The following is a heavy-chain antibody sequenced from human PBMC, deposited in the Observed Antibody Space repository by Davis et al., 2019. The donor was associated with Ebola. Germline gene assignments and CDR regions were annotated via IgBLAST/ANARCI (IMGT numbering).Heavy chain of an antibody. J-gene: IGHJ4*02. Sequence: PGGSLRLSCAASGFTFSSYGMHWVRQASGKGLEWVGRIRSKANSYATAYAASVKGRFTISRDDSKNTAYLQMNSLKTEDTAVYYCTRVNIVATIRFDYWGQGTLVTVSS. CDR2: IRSKANSYAT. CDR3: TRVNIVATIRFDY. V-gene: IGHV3-73*01. CDR1: GFTFSSYG. D-gene: IGHD5-12*01.